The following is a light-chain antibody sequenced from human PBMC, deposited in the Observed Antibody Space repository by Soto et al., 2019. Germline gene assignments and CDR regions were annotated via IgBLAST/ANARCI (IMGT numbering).Light chain of an antibody. CDR2: EGS. J-gene: IGLJ3*02. Sequence: QAVVTQPASVSGSPGQSITISCTGTSSDVGSYNLVSWYQQHPGKAPKLMIYEGSKRPSGVSNRFSGSKSGNTASLTISGLQAEDEADYYCCSYAGSSTPWVFGGGTKLTVL. V-gene: IGLV2-23*01. CDR1: SSDVGSYNL. CDR3: CSYAGSSTPWV.